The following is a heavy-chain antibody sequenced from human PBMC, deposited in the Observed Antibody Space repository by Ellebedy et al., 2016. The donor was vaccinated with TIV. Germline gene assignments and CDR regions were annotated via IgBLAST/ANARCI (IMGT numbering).Heavy chain of an antibody. CDR3: ARDIKSGTYAGVEP. V-gene: IGHV4-30-4*01. J-gene: IGHJ5*02. D-gene: IGHD3-10*01. CDR1: GGSITGGDYY. Sequence: SETLSLXXTVSGGSITGGDYYWTWIRQPPGKGLEWIGYIYYSGRTYYNPSLKSRVSISVDTSKNQFSLNLNSVTAADTAVYYCARDIKSGTYAGVEPWGQGTLVTVSS. CDR2: IYYSGRT.